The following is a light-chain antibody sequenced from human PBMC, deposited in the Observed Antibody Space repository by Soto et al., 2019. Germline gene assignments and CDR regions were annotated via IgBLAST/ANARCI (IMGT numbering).Light chain of an antibody. CDR3: SSYTSSSTPYV. CDR1: SSDVGGYNY. Sequence: QSALTQPASVSGSPGQSITISCTGTSSDVGGYNYVSWYQQHPGKAPKLMIYEVSNRPSGVSNRFSGSKSGNTASLTISGLQAEEEADYYCSSYTSSSTPYVFGTGTKLNVL. V-gene: IGLV2-14*01. CDR2: EVS. J-gene: IGLJ1*01.